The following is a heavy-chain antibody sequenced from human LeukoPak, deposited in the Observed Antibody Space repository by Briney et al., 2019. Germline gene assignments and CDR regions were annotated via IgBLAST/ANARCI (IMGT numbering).Heavy chain of an antibody. Sequence: GGSLRLSCAASGSTFSGYSMNWIRQAPGKGLEWLSYISSGSRTIYYADSVKGRFTVSRDNAKNSLYLQMNSLRAEDTAVYYCARESISGHRDFDYWGQGALVTVSP. D-gene: IGHD5-12*01. J-gene: IGHJ4*02. V-gene: IGHV3-48*01. CDR2: ISSGSRTI. CDR1: GSTFSGYS. CDR3: ARESISGHRDFDY.